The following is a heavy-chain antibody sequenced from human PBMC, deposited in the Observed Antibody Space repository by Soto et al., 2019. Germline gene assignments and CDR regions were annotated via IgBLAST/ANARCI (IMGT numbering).Heavy chain of an antibody. J-gene: IGHJ4*01. CDR3: ARDSGYGSGGSVNHYLDY. CDR2: IKRDSTEK. V-gene: IGHV3-7*01. CDR1: GFTFGSYW. Sequence: EVQLVESGGGLVQPGGSLRLSCAASGFTFGSYWMSWVRQVPGKGLEWLGTIKRDSTEKKYVASVKGRFTMSRDNAQNSLYLQMDSLRAEDTAFYYCARDSGYGSGGSVNHYLDYWGHGTLVTVSS. D-gene: IGHD3-10*01.